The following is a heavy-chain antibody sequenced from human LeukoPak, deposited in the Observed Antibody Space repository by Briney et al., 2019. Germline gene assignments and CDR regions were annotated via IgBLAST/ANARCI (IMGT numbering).Heavy chain of an antibody. Sequence: PGGSLRLSCAASGFTFSSYAMSWVRQAPGKGLEWASAISGSGGSTYYADSVKGRFTISRDNSRNTLYLQMNSLRAEDTAVYYCAKPPDSYYYDSSGYWFDYWGQGTLATVSS. CDR1: GFTFSSYA. D-gene: IGHD3-22*01. J-gene: IGHJ5*01. CDR2: ISGSGGST. CDR3: AKPPDSYYYDSSGYWFDY. V-gene: IGHV3-23*01.